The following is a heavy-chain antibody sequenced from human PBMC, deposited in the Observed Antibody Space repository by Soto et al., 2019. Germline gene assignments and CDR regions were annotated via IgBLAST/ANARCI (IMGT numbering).Heavy chain of an antibody. J-gene: IGHJ4*02. V-gene: IGHV1-69*13. Sequence: VASVKVSCKASGGTFSSYAMSWVLQAPGQGLEWMGGIIPIFGTANYAQKFQGRVTITADESTSTAYMELSSLRSEDTAVYYCARARFTIFGVVTLFDYWGQGTLVTVSS. D-gene: IGHD3-3*01. CDR2: IIPIFGTA. CDR1: GGTFSSYA. CDR3: ARARFTIFGVVTLFDY.